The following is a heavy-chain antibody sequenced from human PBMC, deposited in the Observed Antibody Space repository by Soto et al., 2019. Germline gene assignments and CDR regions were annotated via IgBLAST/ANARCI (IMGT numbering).Heavy chain of an antibody. CDR3: ARAAVAAGGPFDK. V-gene: IGHV4-34*01. Sequence: SETLSLTCAVSGGSFSGFFWGWIRQPPGKGLEWIGEVNRGGSTNYNPSLKSRVTISSDTSKNHFSLTLRSVTAADTAVYYCARAAVAAGGPFDKWGQGALVTVS. CDR1: GGSFSGFF. CDR2: VNRGGST. D-gene: IGHD2-15*01. J-gene: IGHJ4*02.